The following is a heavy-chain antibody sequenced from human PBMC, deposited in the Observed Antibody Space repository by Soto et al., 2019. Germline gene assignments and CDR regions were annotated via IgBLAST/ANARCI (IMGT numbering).Heavy chain of an antibody. CDR2: IIPIFGTA. V-gene: IGHV1-69*13. Sequence: SVKVSCKASGGTFSSYAISWVRQAPGQGLEWMGGIIPIFGTANYAQKFQGRVTITADESTSTAYMELSSLRSEDTAVYHCARRSRASGYYYYGMDVWGQGTTVTVSS. CDR1: GGTFSSYA. J-gene: IGHJ6*02. CDR3: ARRSRASGYYYYGMDV.